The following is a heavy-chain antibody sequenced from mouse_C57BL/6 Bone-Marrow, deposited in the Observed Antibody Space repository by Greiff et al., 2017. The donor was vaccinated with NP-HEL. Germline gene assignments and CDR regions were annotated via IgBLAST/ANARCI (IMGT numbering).Heavy chain of an antibody. CDR3: TRESYYSNYERVAY. CDR2: ISSGGDYI. Sequence: EVKLVESGEGLVKPGGSLKLSCAASGFTFSSYAMSWVRQTPEKRLEWVAYISSGGDYIYYADTVKGRFTISRDNARNTLYLQMSSLKSEDTAMYYCTRESYYSNYERVAYWGQGTLVTVSA. D-gene: IGHD2-5*01. J-gene: IGHJ3*01. CDR1: GFTFSSYA. V-gene: IGHV5-9-1*02.